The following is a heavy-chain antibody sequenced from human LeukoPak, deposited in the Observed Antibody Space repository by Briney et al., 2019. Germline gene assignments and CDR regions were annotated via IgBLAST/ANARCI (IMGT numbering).Heavy chain of an antibody. CDR2: IYSGGST. V-gene: IGHV3-53*01. D-gene: IGHD6-6*01. J-gene: IGHJ4*02. CDR3: ARDRLYISSSEDY. Sequence: PGGSLRLSCAASGFTVSSNYRSWVRQAPGKGLEWVSVIYSGGSTYYADSVKGRFTISRDSSKNTLYLQMNSRRVEDTAVYYCARDRLYISSSEDYWGQGILVTVSS. CDR1: GFTVSSNY.